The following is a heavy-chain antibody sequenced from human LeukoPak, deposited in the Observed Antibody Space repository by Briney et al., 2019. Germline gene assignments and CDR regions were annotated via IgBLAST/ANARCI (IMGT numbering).Heavy chain of an antibody. CDR2: IKQDGSEK. CDR3: AREKNDYGDAFDY. V-gene: IGHV3-7*01. CDR1: GSTFSSYW. Sequence: QPGGSLRLSCAASGSTFSSYWMSWVRQAPGKGLEWVANIKQDGSEKYYVDSVKGRFTISRDNAKNSLYLQMNSLRAEDTAVYYCAREKNDYGDAFDYWGQGTLVTVSS. J-gene: IGHJ4*02. D-gene: IGHD4-17*01.